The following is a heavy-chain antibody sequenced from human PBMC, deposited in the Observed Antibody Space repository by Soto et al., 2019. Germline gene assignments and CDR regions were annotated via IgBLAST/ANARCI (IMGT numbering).Heavy chain of an antibody. CDR2: INAGNGNT. CDR3: ARGSDSSGWFDT. Sequence: QVQLVQSGAEVKKPGASVKVSCKASGYTFTSYAMHWVRQAPGQRLEWMGWINAGNGNTKYSQKFQGRVTITRDTTARTAYMELSSLRSEDTAVYYCARGSDSSGWFDTWGQGTLVTVSS. D-gene: IGHD3-22*01. V-gene: IGHV1-3*01. CDR1: GYTFTSYA. J-gene: IGHJ5*02.